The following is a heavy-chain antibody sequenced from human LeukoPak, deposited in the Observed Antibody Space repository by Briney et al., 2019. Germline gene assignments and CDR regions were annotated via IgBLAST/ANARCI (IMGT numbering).Heavy chain of an antibody. CDR1: GYSFTSNY. CDR2: IIPIFGTA. Sequence: SVKVSCKASGYSFTSNYIHWVRQAPGQGLEWMGGIIPIFGTANYAQKFQGRVTITADESTSTAYMELSSLRPEDTAVYYCARGFITNFDYWGQGTLVTVSS. V-gene: IGHV1-69*13. J-gene: IGHJ4*02. CDR3: ARGFITNFDY. D-gene: IGHD3-22*01.